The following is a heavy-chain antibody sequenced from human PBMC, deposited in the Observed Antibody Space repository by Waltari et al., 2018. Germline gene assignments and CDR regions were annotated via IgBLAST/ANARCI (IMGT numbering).Heavy chain of an antibody. J-gene: IGHJ4*02. D-gene: IGHD2-21*01. CDR3: ARAPLGAYCGGDFYLDY. V-gene: IGHV1-2*06. CDR1: GYTFTGYY. CDR2: INPNSGGT. Sequence: QVQLVQSGAEVKKPGASVKVSCKASGYTFTGYYMHWVRQAPGQGLEWMGRINPNSGGTNYAKKFQGRVTMTRDTSISTAYMELSRLRSDDTAVYYCARAPLGAYCGGDFYLDYWGQGTLVTVSS.